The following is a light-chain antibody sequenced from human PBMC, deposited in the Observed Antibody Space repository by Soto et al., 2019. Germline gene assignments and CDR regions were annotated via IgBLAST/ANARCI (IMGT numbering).Light chain of an antibody. J-gene: IGKJ1*01. Sequence: DIQLTQSPSFLSAAVGDRVTITCRASQDITNFLAWYQQKPGKAPELLIYGASTLHSGVPARFSGSGSGTEFTLTISSLQPEDFATYYCQQYNSYSGTFGQGTKVDIK. CDR2: GAS. CDR1: QDITNF. CDR3: QQYNSYSGT. V-gene: IGKV1-9*01.